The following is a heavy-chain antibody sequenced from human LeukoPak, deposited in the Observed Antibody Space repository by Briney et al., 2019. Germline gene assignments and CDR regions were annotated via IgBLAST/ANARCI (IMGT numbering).Heavy chain of an antibody. V-gene: IGHV3-23*01. CDR1: GFTFSSYA. Sequence: GGSLRLSCAASGFTFSSYAMSWVRQAPGKGLEWVSAISGSGSSTYYADSVKGRFTISRDNSKNTLYLQMNSLRAEDTAVYYCAKDPTMIVVVIPDYWGQGTLVTVSS. CDR2: ISGSGSST. CDR3: AKDPTMIVVVIPDY. D-gene: IGHD3-22*01. J-gene: IGHJ4*02.